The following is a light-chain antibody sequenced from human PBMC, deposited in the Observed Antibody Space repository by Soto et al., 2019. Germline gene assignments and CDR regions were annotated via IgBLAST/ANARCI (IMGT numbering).Light chain of an antibody. J-gene: IGLJ1*01. Sequence: QSVLTQPASVSGSPGQSITISCTGTSSDVGGYNYVSWYQQHPGKAPKLMIYDVSNRPSGVSNRFSGSKSGNTASLTISGLQAEDEADYYCSSYTSGSTYVFGTGTKVPVL. CDR2: DVS. CDR1: SSDVGGYNY. V-gene: IGLV2-14*01. CDR3: SSYTSGSTYV.